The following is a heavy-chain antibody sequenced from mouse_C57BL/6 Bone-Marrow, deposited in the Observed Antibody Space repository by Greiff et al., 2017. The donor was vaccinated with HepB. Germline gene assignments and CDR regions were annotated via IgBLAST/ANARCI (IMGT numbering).Heavy chain of an antibody. D-gene: IGHD1-1*01. Sequence: EVKLMESGPVLVKPGASVKMSCKASGYTFTDYYMNWVKQSHGKSLEWIGVINPYNGGTSYNQKFKGKATLTVDKSSSTAYMELNSLTSEDSAVYYCAREITTVVATSFDYWGQGTTLTVSS. J-gene: IGHJ2*01. CDR1: GYTFTDYY. V-gene: IGHV1-19*01. CDR3: AREITTVVATSFDY. CDR2: INPYNGGT.